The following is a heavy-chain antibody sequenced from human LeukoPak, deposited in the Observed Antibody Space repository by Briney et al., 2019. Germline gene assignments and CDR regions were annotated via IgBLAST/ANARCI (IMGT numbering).Heavy chain of an antibody. CDR2: IYYSGST. V-gene: IGHV4-61*01. J-gene: IGHJ4*02. D-gene: IGHD3-22*01. CDR3: ARQTLTASDSFDY. Sequence: SETLSLTCTVSGGSISSGSYYWSWIRQLPGKGLQWIGYIYYSGSTKYNPSLKSRVTISADTSKNQFSLKLTSVTAADTAVYYCARQTLTASDSFDYWGQGILVTVSS. CDR1: GGSISSGSYY.